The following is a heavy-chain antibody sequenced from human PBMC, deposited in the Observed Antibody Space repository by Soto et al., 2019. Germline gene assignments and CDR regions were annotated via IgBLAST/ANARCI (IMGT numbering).Heavy chain of an antibody. V-gene: IGHV3-23*01. CDR1: GFTFSSYA. CDR3: ASAAREYYYYGMDV. CDR2: ISGSGGST. J-gene: IGHJ6*02. Sequence: EVQLLESGGGLVQPGGSLRLSCAASGFTFSSYAMSWVRQAPGKGLEWVSAISGSGGSTYYADSVKGRFTISRDNSKNPRYLQMHSLRAEDTAVYYCASAAREYYYYGMDVWGQGTTVTVSS.